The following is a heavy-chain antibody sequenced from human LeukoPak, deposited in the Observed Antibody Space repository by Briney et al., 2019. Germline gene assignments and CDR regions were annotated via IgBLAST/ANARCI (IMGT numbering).Heavy chain of an antibody. CDR3: ARQTYGYDNCFDP. CDR1: GGSIRSSYYY. D-gene: IGHD5-18*01. Sequence: PSETLSLTCTVSGGSIRSSYYYWGWIRQPPGKGLEWIGSIYDSGSTYYNPSLKSRVTISVDTSKNQFSLKLSSVTAADTAMYYCARQTYGYDNCFDPWGQGTLVTVSS. V-gene: IGHV4-39*01. CDR2: IYDSGST. J-gene: IGHJ5*02.